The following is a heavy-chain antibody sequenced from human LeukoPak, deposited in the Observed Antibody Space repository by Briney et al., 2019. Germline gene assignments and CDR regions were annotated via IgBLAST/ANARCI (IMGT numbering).Heavy chain of an antibody. CDR2: ISSSSSTI. CDR3: ARVSSDIVVDYYYYGMDV. CDR1: GFTFSSYS. J-gene: IGHJ6*02. D-gene: IGHD2-15*01. Sequence: GGSLRLSCAASGFTFSSYSMNWVRQAPGKGLEWVSYISSSSSTIYYADSVKGRFTISRDNAKNSLYLQMNSLRAEDTAVYYCARVSSDIVVDYYYYGMDVWGQGTTVTVSS. V-gene: IGHV3-48*04.